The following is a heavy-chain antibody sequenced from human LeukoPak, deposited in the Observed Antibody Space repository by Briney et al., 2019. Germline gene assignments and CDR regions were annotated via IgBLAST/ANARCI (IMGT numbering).Heavy chain of an antibody. V-gene: IGHV1-2*06. CDR3: ARRGFDS. J-gene: IGHJ4*02. D-gene: IGHD3-16*01. Sequence: ASVKVSCKASGYTFSGHYLHWVRQAPGQGLEWMGRINPSSGVTYYVQKFEGRVTMTRDTSVSTVYMEVGNLTSDDTAMYFCARRGFDSWGQGTLVTVSS. CDR1: GYTFSGHY. CDR2: INPSSGVT.